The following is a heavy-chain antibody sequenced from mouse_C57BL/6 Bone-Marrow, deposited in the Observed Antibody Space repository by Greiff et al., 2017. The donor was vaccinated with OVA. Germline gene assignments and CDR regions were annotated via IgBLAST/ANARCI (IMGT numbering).Heavy chain of an antibody. Sequence: EVQLQESGPELVKPGASVKISCKASGYSFTGYYMNWVKQSPEKSLEWIGEINPSTGGTTYNQKFKAKATLTVDKSSNTAYMQLKILTSEDSAVYYCARGYYGSSSPFAYWGQGTLVTVSA. CDR1: GYSFTGYY. CDR2: INPSTGGT. D-gene: IGHD1-1*01. V-gene: IGHV1-42*01. CDR3: ARGYYGSSSPFAY. J-gene: IGHJ3*01.